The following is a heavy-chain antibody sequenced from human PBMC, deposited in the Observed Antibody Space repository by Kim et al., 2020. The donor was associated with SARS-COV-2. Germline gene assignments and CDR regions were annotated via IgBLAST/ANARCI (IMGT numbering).Heavy chain of an antibody. J-gene: IGHJ6*02. CDR1: GYTFTSYG. D-gene: IGHD3-3*01. Sequence: ASVKVSCKASGYTFTSYGISWVRQAPGQGLEWMGWISAYNGNTNYAQKLQGRVTMTTDTSTSTAYMELRSLRSDDTAVYYCARGRFSFPPPLYYYYGMDVWGQGTTVTVSS. CDR3: ARGRFSFPPPLYYYYGMDV. V-gene: IGHV1-18*01. CDR2: ISAYNGNT.